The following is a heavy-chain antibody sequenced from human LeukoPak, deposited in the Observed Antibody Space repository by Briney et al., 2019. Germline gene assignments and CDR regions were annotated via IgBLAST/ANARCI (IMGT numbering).Heavy chain of an antibody. CDR2: IDPSDSYT. J-gene: IGHJ3*02. CDR3: ARHSMTTVTTDAFDI. Sequence: AGSLQISSKGSGYSFTSYWISWVRRMPGKGLEWMGRIDPSDSYTNYSPSFQGHVTISADKSISTAYLQWSSLKASDTAMYYCARHSMTTVTTDAFDIWGQGTMVTVSS. CDR1: GYSFTSYW. V-gene: IGHV5-10-1*01. D-gene: IGHD4-17*01.